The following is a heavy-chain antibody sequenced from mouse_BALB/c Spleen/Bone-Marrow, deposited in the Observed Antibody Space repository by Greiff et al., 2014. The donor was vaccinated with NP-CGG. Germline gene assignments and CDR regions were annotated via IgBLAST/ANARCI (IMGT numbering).Heavy chain of an antibody. CDR1: GFTFTSSW. Sequence: VQLQQSGSVLVRPGTSVNLSCKASGFTFTSSWMHWAKQRPGQGLEWIGDIHPNSGNTYYNEKFKGKATLTVDSSSSTAYVYLSSLTSEGSAVYFCARSYRYWYFDVWGEGTSVTVSS. V-gene: IGHV1S130*01. D-gene: IGHD2-14*01. J-gene: IGHJ1*01. CDR3: ARSYRYWYFDV. CDR2: IHPNSGNT.